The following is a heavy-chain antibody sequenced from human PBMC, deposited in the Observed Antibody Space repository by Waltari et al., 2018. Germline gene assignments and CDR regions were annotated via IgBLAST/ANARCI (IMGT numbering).Heavy chain of an antibody. J-gene: IGHJ1*01. CDR1: GYIFSDCA. Sequence: QVHLVESGGDVVQPGRSLRLSCTAPGYIFSDCAMHWVRRAPGKGLEWGVLIAYDGMNTKDTSSVEGRFTISRDNTKNTLFLQMNSLRVDDTAVYYCAKDDYGDEYFQHWGQGTLLIVSS. D-gene: IGHD4-17*01. CDR2: IAYDGMNT. V-gene: IGHV3-30*18. CDR3: AKDDYGDEYFQH.